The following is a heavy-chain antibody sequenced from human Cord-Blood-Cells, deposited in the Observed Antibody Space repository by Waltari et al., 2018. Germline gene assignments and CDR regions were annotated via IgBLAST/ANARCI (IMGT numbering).Heavy chain of an antibody. D-gene: IGHD6-6*01. V-gene: IGHV1-69*18. CDR1: GGTFSSYA. Sequence: QVQLVQSGAEVKKPGSSVKVSCKASGGTFSSYAISWVRQAPGQGLEWMGRILPIFGTASDAQKFQGRVTITADESTSTAYMELSSLRSEDTAVYYCARVEYSSSFYYYYYMDVWGKGTTVTVSS. CDR3: ARVEYSSSFYYYYYMDV. CDR2: ILPIFGTA. J-gene: IGHJ6*03.